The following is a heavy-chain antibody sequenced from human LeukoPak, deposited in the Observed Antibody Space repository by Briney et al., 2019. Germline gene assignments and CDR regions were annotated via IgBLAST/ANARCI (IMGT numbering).Heavy chain of an antibody. CDR3: ARDGYSSGWDY. Sequence: GSLRLSCAASGFTFNSYSMNWVRQAPGKGLEWVSVIYSGGSTYYADSVKGRFTISRDNSKNTLYLQMNSLRAEDTAVYYCARDGYSSGWDYWGQGTLVTVSS. V-gene: IGHV3-53*01. CDR2: IYSGGST. J-gene: IGHJ4*02. CDR1: GFTFNSYS. D-gene: IGHD6-19*01.